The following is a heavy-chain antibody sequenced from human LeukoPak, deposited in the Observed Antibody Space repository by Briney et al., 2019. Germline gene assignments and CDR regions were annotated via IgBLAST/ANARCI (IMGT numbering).Heavy chain of an antibody. CDR3: ARQGDFYDSSGYYYRSAFDI. CDR1: GFTFSSYS. V-gene: IGHV3-21*01. D-gene: IGHD3-22*01. J-gene: IGHJ3*02. Sequence: GGSLRLSCAASGFTFSSYSMNWVRQAPGKGLEWVSSISSSSSYIYYADSVKGRFTISRDNAKNSLYLQMNSLRAEDTAVYYCARQGDFYDSSGYYYRSAFDIWGQGTMVTVSS. CDR2: ISSSSSYI.